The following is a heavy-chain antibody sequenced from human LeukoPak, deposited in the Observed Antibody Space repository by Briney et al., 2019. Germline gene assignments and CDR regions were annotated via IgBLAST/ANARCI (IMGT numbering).Heavy chain of an antibody. CDR3: AKTRKQWLVPSDWYFDL. Sequence: PGGSLRLSCAASGFTFSSYGMHWVRQAPGKGLEWVAFIRYDGSNKYYADSVKGRFTISRDNSKNTLYLQMNSPRAEDTAVYYCAKTRKQWLVPSDWYFDLWGRGTLVTVSS. J-gene: IGHJ2*01. CDR1: GFTFSSYG. V-gene: IGHV3-30*02. CDR2: IRYDGSNK. D-gene: IGHD6-19*01.